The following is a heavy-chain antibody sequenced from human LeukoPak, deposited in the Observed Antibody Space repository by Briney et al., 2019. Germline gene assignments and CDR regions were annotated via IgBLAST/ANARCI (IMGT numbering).Heavy chain of an antibody. D-gene: IGHD5-18*01. CDR3: ARDRGTAMVEGFDP. V-gene: IGHV4-34*01. J-gene: IGHJ5*02. CDR1: GGSFSGYY. Sequence: PSETLSLTCAVYGGSFSGYYWSWIRQPPGRGLEWIGEINHSGSTNYNPSLKSRVTISVDTSKNQFSLKLSSVTAADTAVYYCARDRGTAMVEGFDPWGQGTLVTVSS. CDR2: INHSGST.